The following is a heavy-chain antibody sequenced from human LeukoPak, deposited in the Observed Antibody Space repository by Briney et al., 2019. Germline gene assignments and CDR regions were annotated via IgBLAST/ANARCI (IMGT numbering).Heavy chain of an antibody. Sequence: GGSLRLSCAASGFTFSSYSMNWVRQAPGKGLEWVSYISSSSSTIYYADSVKGRFTISRDDAKNSLYLQMNSLRAEDTAVYYCARDLMATIRGAFDYWGQGTLVTVSS. CDR1: GFTFSSYS. J-gene: IGHJ4*02. CDR3: ARDLMATIRGAFDY. CDR2: ISSSSSTI. D-gene: IGHD5-24*01. V-gene: IGHV3-48*01.